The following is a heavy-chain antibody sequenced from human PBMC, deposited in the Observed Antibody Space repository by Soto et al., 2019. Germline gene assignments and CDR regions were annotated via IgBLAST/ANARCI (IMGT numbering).Heavy chain of an antibody. CDR2: ISWNSGSI. CDR1: GFTFDDYA. Sequence: EVQLVESGGGLVQPGRSLRLSCAASGFTFDDYAMHWVRQAPGKGLEWVSGISWNSGSIGYADSVKGRFTSSRDNAKNSLYLQMNSLRAEDTAVYYCAKDFKGWGQGTLVTVSS. V-gene: IGHV3-9*01. J-gene: IGHJ4*02. CDR3: AKDFKG.